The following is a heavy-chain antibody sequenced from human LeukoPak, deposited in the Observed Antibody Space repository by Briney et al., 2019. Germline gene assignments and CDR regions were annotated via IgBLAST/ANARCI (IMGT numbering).Heavy chain of an antibody. Sequence: PGGSLSLFCAPSGFTFDDYSMHWVRHAPGKGLEWVSGISWISGNIRYTHSVKGRFTLSRDNAKNSLYLHINSPRAPNTALYFCAKSPSLAAVDYWGQGTLVTVSS. J-gene: IGHJ4*02. CDR2: ISWISGNI. D-gene: IGHD3-16*01. CDR1: GFTFDDYS. V-gene: IGHV3-9*01. CDR3: AKSPSLAAVDY.